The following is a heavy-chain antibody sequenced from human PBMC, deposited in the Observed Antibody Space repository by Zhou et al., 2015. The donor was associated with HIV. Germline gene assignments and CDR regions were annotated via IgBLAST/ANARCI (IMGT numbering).Heavy chain of an antibody. V-gene: IGHV1-46*01. Sequence: QVQLVQSGAEVKKPGASVKVSCKASGYTFTGYYMHWVRQAPGQGLEWMGIINPSGGSTSYAQKFQGRVTMTRDTSTSTVYMELSSLRSEDTAVYYCARDPWVSSSWRVDGMDVWGQGTTVTVSS. CDR3: ARDPWVSSSWRVDGMDV. CDR1: GYTFTGYY. J-gene: IGHJ6*02. CDR2: INPSGGST. D-gene: IGHD6-13*01.